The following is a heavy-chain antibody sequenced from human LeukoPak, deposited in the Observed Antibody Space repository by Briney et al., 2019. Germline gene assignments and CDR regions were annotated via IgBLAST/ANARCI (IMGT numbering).Heavy chain of an antibody. J-gene: IGHJ4*02. CDR3: AKDFGTYYDSSGYYFPFDY. CDR2: ISYDGSNK. V-gene: IGHV3-30-3*01. CDR1: GFTFSSYA. Sequence: PGGSLRLSCAASGFTFSSYAMHWVRQAPGKGLEWVAVISYDGSNKYYADSVKGRFTISRDNSKNTLYLQMNSLRAEDTAVYYCAKDFGTYYDSSGYYFPFDYWGQGTLVTVSS. D-gene: IGHD3-22*01.